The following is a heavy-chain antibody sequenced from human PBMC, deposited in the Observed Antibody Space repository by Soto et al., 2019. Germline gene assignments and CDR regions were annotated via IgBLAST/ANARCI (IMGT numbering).Heavy chain of an antibody. J-gene: IGHJ5*02. Sequence: ASVKVSCKASGYTFTNNDVSWVRQATGQGLEWMGWMNPGSGDTGYAQKFQGRVTMTRDISIATAYMELNSLTSEDTDIYYCARMESFGSLNWFDPWGQGTLVTVSS. CDR1: GYTFTNND. V-gene: IGHV1-8*02. CDR2: MNPGSGDT. D-gene: IGHD5-18*01. CDR3: ARMESFGSLNWFDP.